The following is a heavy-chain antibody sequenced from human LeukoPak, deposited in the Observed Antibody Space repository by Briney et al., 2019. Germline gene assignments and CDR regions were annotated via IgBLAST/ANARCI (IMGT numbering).Heavy chain of an antibody. J-gene: IGHJ4*02. V-gene: IGHV4-34*01. CDR2: INRSGST. Sequence: SETLSLTCAVYGGSFSGYYWSWIRQPPGKGLEWIGEINRSGSTNYNPSLKSRVTISVDTSKNQFSLKLSSVTAADTAVYYCARGQPLYSSGWYVNYWGQGTLVTVSS. CDR1: GGSFSGYY. D-gene: IGHD6-19*01. CDR3: ARGQPLYSSGWYVNY.